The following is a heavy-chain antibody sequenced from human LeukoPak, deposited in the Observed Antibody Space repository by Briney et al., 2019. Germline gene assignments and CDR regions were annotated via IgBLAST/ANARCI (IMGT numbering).Heavy chain of an antibody. Sequence: ASVKVSCKASGYTFTSYGISWVRQAPGQGLEWMGWISAYNGNTNYAQKLQGRVTMTTDTSTGTAYMELRSLRSDDTAVYYCARDTGIAAAGNWFDPWGQGTLVTVSS. CDR2: ISAYNGNT. V-gene: IGHV1-18*01. J-gene: IGHJ5*02. CDR1: GYTFTSYG. D-gene: IGHD6-13*01. CDR3: ARDTGIAAAGNWFDP.